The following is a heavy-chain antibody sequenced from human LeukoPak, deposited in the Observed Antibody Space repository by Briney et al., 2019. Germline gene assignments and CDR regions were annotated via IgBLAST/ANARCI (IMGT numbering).Heavy chain of an antibody. D-gene: IGHD1-1*01. J-gene: IGHJ6*02. V-gene: IGHV1-8*01. CDR3: ARDRKKMNDWGHYYGMDV. CDR2: MNPNSGNT. CDR1: GYTFTSYD. Sequence: ASVKVSCKASGYTFTSYDINWVRQATGQGLEWMGWMNPNSGNTGYAQKFQGWVTMTRDTSISTAYMELSRLRSDDTAVYYCARDRKKMNDWGHYYGMDVWGQGTTVTVSS.